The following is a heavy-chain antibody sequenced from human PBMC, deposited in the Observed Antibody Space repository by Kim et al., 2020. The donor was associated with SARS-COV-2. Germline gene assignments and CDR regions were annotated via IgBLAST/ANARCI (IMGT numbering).Heavy chain of an antibody. Sequence: ASVKVSCKASGYTFTSYYMHWVRQAPGQGLEWMGIINPSGGSTSYAQKFQGRVTMTRDTSTSTVYMELSSLRSEDTAVYYCARDCGRWLLTLKEYYFDYWGQGTLVTVSS. V-gene: IGHV1-46*01. CDR2: INPSGGST. J-gene: IGHJ4*02. CDR1: GYTFTSYY. CDR3: ARDCGRWLLTLKEYYFDY. D-gene: IGHD1-26*01.